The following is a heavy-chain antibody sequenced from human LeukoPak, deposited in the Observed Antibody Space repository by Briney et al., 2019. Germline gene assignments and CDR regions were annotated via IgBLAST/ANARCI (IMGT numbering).Heavy chain of an antibody. CDR2: ISPSSSMM. V-gene: IGHV3-48*02. CDR1: GFTSSSYS. Sequence: PGGSLSLYCSASGFTSSSYSMNWIRQAPGKGLEWVSSISPSSSMMHYADSVRGRFTISRDNAKNSLYLQMNSLRDEDTAVYYCASRRGFDYWGQGTLVTVSS. D-gene: IGHD3-10*01. J-gene: IGHJ4*02. CDR3: ASRRGFDY.